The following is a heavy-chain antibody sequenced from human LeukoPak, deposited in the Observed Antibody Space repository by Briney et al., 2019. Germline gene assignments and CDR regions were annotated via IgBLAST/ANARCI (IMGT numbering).Heavy chain of an antibody. CDR1: GGPVNGYF. CDR3: ARRYGENTIFGVVLNDAVDI. J-gene: IGHJ3*02. CDR2: VYTSGGT. V-gene: IGHV4-4*07. D-gene: IGHD3-3*01. Sequence: PSETLSLTCTVSGGPVNGYFWTWIRQPAGKGLEWIGRVYTSGGTIFNPSLKSRVTMSVDTSKNQFSVKLTSMTAADTAVYYCARRYGENTIFGVVLNDAVDIWGQGTMVTVSS.